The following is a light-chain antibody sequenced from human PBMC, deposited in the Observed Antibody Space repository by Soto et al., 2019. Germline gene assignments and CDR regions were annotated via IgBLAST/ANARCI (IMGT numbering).Light chain of an antibody. Sequence: DIVMTQSPLSLPATPGEPASISCRSSQSLLHSNGYNYLDWYLQKPGQSPQLLIYLGSNRASGVADRFSGSGSGTDFTLKISRVEAEDVGVYYCMQALQTPITFGPGTKVDIK. V-gene: IGKV2-28*01. CDR3: MQALQTPIT. J-gene: IGKJ3*01. CDR1: QSLLHSNGYNY. CDR2: LGS.